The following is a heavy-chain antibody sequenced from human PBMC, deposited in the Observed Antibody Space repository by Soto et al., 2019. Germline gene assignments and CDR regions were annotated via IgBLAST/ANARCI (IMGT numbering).Heavy chain of an antibody. Sequence: SETLSLTCTVSGGSISSYYWSWIRQPAGKGLEWIGRIYTSGSTNYNPSLKSRVTMSVDTSKNQFSLKLSSVTAADTAVYYCARDGCSGGSCYSNDDWGQGTLVTVSS. CDR2: IYTSGST. CDR3: ARDGCSGGSCYSNDD. CDR1: GGSISSYY. V-gene: IGHV4-4*07. D-gene: IGHD2-15*01. J-gene: IGHJ4*02.